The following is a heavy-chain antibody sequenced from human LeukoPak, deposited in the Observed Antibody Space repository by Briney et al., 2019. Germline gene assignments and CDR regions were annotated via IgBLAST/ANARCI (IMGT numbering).Heavy chain of an antibody. CDR1: GYTFTSYG. Sequence: ASVKVSCKASGYTFTSYGISWVRQAPGQGLEWMGWISAYNGNTNYAQKLQGRVTMTTDTSKNTAYMELRSLRSDDTAVYYCASGPMTMYYFDYWGQGTLVTVSS. D-gene: IGHD3-3*01. CDR3: ASGPMTMYYFDY. CDR2: ISAYNGNT. J-gene: IGHJ4*02. V-gene: IGHV1-18*01.